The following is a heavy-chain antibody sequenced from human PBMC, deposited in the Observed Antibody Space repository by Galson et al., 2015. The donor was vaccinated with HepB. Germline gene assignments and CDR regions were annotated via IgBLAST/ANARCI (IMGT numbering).Heavy chain of an antibody. Sequence: QSGAEVTKPGESLRISCKGSGSSFTSYWISWVRQMPGKGLEWMGRIDPSDSYTNYSPSFQGQVTISADKSVNTAYLHWTSLKASDTAIYFCARRQSSSSLQTYFDGWGQGTLVTVSS. CDR3: ARRQSSSSLQTYFDG. CDR2: IDPSDSYT. V-gene: IGHV5-10-1*04. D-gene: IGHD6-6*01. J-gene: IGHJ4*02. CDR1: GSSFTSYW.